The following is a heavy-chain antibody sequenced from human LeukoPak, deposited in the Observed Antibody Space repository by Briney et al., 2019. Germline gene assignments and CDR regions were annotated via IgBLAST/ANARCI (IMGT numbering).Heavy chain of an antibody. Sequence: SETLSLTCAVYGGSFSGYYWSWIRQPPGKGLEWIGEINHSGSTNYNPSLKSRVTISVDTSKNQFSLKLSSVTAADTAIYYCARVHVNSGYYFGDAFDIWGQGTMVTVSS. D-gene: IGHD3-22*01. CDR1: GGSFSGYY. CDR2: INHSGST. CDR3: ARVHVNSGYYFGDAFDI. V-gene: IGHV4-34*01. J-gene: IGHJ3*02.